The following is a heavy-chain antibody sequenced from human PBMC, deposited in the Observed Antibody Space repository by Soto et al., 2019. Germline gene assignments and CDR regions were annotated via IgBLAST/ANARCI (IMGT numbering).Heavy chain of an antibody. CDR1: GCSISSYY. V-gene: IGHV4-59*08. Sequence: PSETLSLTCTVSGCSISSYYWSWIRHPPGKGLEWIGYIYYSGSTNYNPSLKSRVTISVDTSKNQFSLKLSSVTAADTAVYYCARLYGLDAFDIWGQGTMVTVSS. J-gene: IGHJ3*02. CDR2: IYYSGST. D-gene: IGHD3-16*02. CDR3: ARLYGLDAFDI.